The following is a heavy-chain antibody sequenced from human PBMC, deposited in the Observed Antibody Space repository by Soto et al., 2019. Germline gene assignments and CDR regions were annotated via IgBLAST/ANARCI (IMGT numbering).Heavy chain of an antibody. D-gene: IGHD2-2*01. J-gene: IGHJ6*02. Sequence: QVQLQESGPGLVKPSETLSLTCTVSGGSISSYYWSWIRQPPGKGLEWIGYICYSGITNYNPSLKSRVTISVDTSKNHFALKLSSVSAADTAVYYCARGQGAYWSSTICYVGSDYYYGMDVWGQGTTVTVSS. CDR2: ICYSGIT. CDR1: GGSISSYY. CDR3: ARGQGAYWSSTICYVGSDYYYGMDV. V-gene: IGHV4-59*01.